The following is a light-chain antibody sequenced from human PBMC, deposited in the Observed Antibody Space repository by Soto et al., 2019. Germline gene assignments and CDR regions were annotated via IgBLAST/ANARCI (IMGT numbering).Light chain of an antibody. Sequence: DLAMTQSPSSLSASVGDGVTITCRASRSISNYLNWYQQRPGKAPKVLIYAASSLQSGVPSRFSGSGSGTDFTLTITSLQPEDFATYYCQQSYDVPLTSGGGTKVEVK. CDR2: AAS. CDR3: QQSYDVPLT. CDR1: RSISNY. J-gene: IGKJ4*01. V-gene: IGKV1-39*01.